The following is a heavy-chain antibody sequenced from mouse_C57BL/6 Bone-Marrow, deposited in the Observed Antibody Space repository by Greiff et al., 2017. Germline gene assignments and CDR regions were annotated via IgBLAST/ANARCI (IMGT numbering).Heavy chain of an antibody. V-gene: IGHV5-9-1*02. CDR3: TRVWRWLLRGGAFFAY. Sequence: VQLKESGEGLVKPGGSLKLSCAASGFTFSSYAMSWVRQTPEKRLEWVAYISSGGGYIYYAVTVKGRLSISSANARNTLYLQMSSLKSEVTAMYYVTRVWRWLLRGGAFFAYWGQGTLVTVSA. J-gene: IGHJ3*01. D-gene: IGHD2-3*01. CDR1: GFTFSSYA. CDR2: ISSGGGYI.